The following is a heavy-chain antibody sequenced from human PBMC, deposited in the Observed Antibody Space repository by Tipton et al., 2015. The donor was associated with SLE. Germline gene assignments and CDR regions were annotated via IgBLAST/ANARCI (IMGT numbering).Heavy chain of an antibody. V-gene: IGHV4-59*12. J-gene: IGHJ4*02. CDR2: IYYSGST. Sequence: TLSLTCTVSGGSISSYYWSWIRQPPGMGLEWIGSIYYSGSTFHNPSLKSRLTISVDTSKNQFSLKLSSVTAADTAVYYCARAEYSFDYWGQGALVTVS. CDR1: GGSISSYY. CDR3: ARAEYSFDY. D-gene: IGHD3-10*01.